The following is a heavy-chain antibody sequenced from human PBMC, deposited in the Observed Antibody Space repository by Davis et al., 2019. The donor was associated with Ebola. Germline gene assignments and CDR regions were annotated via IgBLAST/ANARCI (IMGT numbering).Heavy chain of an antibody. V-gene: IGHV4-4*07. CDR3: ARGRGSSWRIKNWFDP. Sequence: PSETLSLTCTVSGGSISSYYWSWIRQPAGKGLEWIGRIYTSGSTNYNPSLKSRVTMSVDTSKNQFSLKLSSVTAADTAVYYCARGRGSSWRIKNWFDPWGQGTLVTVSS. CDR1: GGSISSYY. J-gene: IGHJ5*02. D-gene: IGHD6-13*01. CDR2: IYTSGST.